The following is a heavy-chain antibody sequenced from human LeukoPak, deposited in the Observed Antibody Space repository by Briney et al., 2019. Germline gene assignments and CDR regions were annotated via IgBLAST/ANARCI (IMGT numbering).Heavy chain of an antibody. D-gene: IGHD4-17*01. Sequence: SETLSLTCTVSGGSISSGDYYWSWIRQPPGKGLEWIGYIYYSGSTYYNPSLKSRVTISVDTSKNQFSLKLSSVTAADTAAYYCARWGTNDYGDFWDYWGQGTLVTVSS. V-gene: IGHV4-30-4*08. CDR3: ARWGTNDYGDFWDY. CDR2: IYYSGST. CDR1: GGSISSGDYY. J-gene: IGHJ4*02.